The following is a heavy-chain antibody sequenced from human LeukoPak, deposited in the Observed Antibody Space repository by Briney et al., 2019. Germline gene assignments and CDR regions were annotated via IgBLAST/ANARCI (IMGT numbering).Heavy chain of an antibody. D-gene: IGHD6-13*01. J-gene: IGHJ4*02. CDR3: ARGQSSSWYSRTLDY. CDR1: GYIFIDYY. Sequence: GASVKVSCKTSGYIFIDYYLHWVRQATGQGLEWMGWMNPNSGNTGYAQKFQGRVTITRNTSISTAYMELSSLRSEDTAVYYCARGQSSSWYSRTLDYWGQGTLVTVSS. V-gene: IGHV1-8*03. CDR2: MNPNSGNT.